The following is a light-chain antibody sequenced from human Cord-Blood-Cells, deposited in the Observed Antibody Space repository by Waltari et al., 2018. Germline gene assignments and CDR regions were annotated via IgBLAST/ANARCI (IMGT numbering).Light chain of an antibody. Sequence: QSALTQPAPVSGSPGQSITIICTGTSSDVGGYNSVSWYQQHPGKAPKLMIYDVSNRPSGVSNRFSGSKSGNTASLTISGLQAEDEADYYCSSYTSSSTLVFGGGTKLTVL. CDR1: SSDVGGYNS. V-gene: IGLV2-14*01. CDR2: DVS. J-gene: IGLJ3*02. CDR3: SSYTSSSTLV.